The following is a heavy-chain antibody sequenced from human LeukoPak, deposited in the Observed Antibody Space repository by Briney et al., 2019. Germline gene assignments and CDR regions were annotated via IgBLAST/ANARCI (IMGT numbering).Heavy chain of an antibody. CDR2: ISGSGDRT. V-gene: IGHV3-23*01. D-gene: IGHD3-10*01. J-gene: IGHJ4*02. CDR3: AIAAYGSESYYDPFDY. Sequence: GGSLRLSCAASGFTFSSYGMSWVRQAPGKGLEWVSVISGSGDRTYYADSVKGRFTISRDNSKNTLYLQMNSLRAEDTAVYYCAIAAYGSESYYDPFDYWGQGTLVTVSS. CDR1: GFTFSSYG.